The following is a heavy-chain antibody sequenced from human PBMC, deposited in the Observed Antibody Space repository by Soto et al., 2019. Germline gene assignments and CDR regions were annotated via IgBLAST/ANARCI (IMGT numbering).Heavy chain of an antibody. J-gene: IGHJ5*02. D-gene: IGHD2-2*01. Sequence: WETLSLTCTVSGGSIDSSNWWTWVRQAPGKGLEWIGEISHTGITNYNPPLKSRVSMSVDKPNNQFSLRLSSVIAADTAVYYCSKWHPMDPWGQGILVTVSS. V-gene: IGHV4-4*02. CDR1: GGSIDSSNW. CDR3: SKWHPMDP. CDR2: ISHTGIT.